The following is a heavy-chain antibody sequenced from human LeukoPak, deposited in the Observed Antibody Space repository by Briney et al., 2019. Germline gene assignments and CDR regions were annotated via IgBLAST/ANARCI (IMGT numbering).Heavy chain of an antibody. D-gene: IGHD5-18*01. J-gene: IGHJ6*02. CDR2: INPSGGST. Sequence: ASVKVSCKASGYTFTSYYMHWVRQAPGQGLEWMGIINPSGGSTSYAQKFQGRVTMTRDTSTSTVYMELSSLRSEDTAVYYCARNIQLWFDYYYYGMDVWGQGTTVTASS. V-gene: IGHV1-46*01. CDR1: GYTFTSYY. CDR3: ARNIQLWFDYYYYGMDV.